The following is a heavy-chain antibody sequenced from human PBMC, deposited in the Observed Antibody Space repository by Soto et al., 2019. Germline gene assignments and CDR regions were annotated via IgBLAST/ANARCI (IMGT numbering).Heavy chain of an antibody. CDR3: ARQGVVVPAAISYYYYYGMDV. CDR2: IYPGDSDT. CDR1: GYSFTSYW. J-gene: IGHJ6*02. V-gene: IGHV5-51*01. Sequence: GESLKISCKGSGYSFTSYWIGWVRQMPGKGLEWMGIIYPGDSDTRYSPSFQGQVTISADKSISTAYLQWSSLKASDTAMYYCARQGVVVPAAISYYYYYGMDVWCQGTTVTVSS. D-gene: IGHD2-2*01.